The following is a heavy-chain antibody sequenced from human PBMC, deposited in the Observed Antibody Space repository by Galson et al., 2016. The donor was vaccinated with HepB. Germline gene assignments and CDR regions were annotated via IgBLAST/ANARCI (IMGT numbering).Heavy chain of an antibody. CDR1: GFTFKNYA. D-gene: IGHD3-10*01. CDR3: AGGYHGSGSYYAY. CDR2: VSGSGDNT. V-gene: IGHV3-23*01. J-gene: IGHJ4*02. Sequence: SLRLSCAASGFTFKNYAMNWVRQAPGKGLEWVSVVSGSGDNTYYADSVKGRFTISRDNSKNTLYLQMNSLRAEDTAVYYCAGGYHGSGSYYAYWGQGTLVTVSS.